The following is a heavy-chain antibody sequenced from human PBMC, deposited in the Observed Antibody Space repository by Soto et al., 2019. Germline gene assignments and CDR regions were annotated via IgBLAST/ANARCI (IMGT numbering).Heavy chain of an antibody. CDR2: IYPGDSDT. V-gene: IGHV5-51*01. D-gene: IGHD2-15*01. CDR3: ASILPFGSDYYYGMDV. Sequence: PGESLKISCKGSGYSFTSYWIGWVRQMPGKGLEWMGIIYPGDSDTRYSPSFQGQVTISADKSISTAYLQWSSLKASDTAMYYCASILPFGSDYYYGMDVWGQGTTVTVSS. J-gene: IGHJ6*02. CDR1: GYSFTSYW.